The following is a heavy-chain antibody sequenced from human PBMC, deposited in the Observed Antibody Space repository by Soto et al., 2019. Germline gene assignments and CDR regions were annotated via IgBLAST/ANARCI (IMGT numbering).Heavy chain of an antibody. D-gene: IGHD3-10*02. CDR2: INHSGST. V-gene: IGHV4-34*01. Sequence: SETLSLTCAVYGGSFSGYYWSWIRQPPGKGLEWIGEINHSGSTNYNPSLKSRVTISVDTSKNQFSLKLSSVTAADTAVYYCARAGRLFDFDYWGQGTLVTVSS. CDR3: ARAGRLFDFDY. CDR1: GGSFSGYY. J-gene: IGHJ4*02.